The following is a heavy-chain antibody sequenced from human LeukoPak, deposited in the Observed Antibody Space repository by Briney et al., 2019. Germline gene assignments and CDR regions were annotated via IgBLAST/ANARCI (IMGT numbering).Heavy chain of an antibody. V-gene: IGHV3-74*01. CDR1: GFIFSSYW. CDR3: ARDRDDAFNL. Sequence: PGGSLRLSCAASGFIFSSYWLHWVRQVPGKGLVWVSHINPDGSSTSYADSVKGRFTISRDNAKNMLYLQMSSLRAEDTAMYYCARDRDDAFNLWGQGTMVTVSS. J-gene: IGHJ3*01. CDR2: INPDGSST.